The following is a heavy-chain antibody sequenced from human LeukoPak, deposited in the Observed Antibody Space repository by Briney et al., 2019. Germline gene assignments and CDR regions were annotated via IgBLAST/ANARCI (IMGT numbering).Heavy chain of an antibody. J-gene: IGHJ4*02. Sequence: SETLSLTCTVSGGSISSSSYYWDWIRQPPGKGLEWIGSIYYSGSTYYSPSLKSRVTISVDTSTNQFSLKLSSVTAADAAVYYCARDENYYGSSGFADSWGQGTLVTVSS. CDR3: ARDENYYGSSGFADS. CDR2: IYYSGST. D-gene: IGHD3-22*01. V-gene: IGHV4-39*07. CDR1: GGSISSSSYY.